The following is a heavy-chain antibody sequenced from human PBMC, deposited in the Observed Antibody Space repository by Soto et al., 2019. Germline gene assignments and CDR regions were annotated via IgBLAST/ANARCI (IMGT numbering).Heavy chain of an antibody. CDR1: GFTVNDYY. CDR2: LYSGGST. Sequence: EVQLVESGGGLVQPGGSLRLSCAASGFTVNDYYMTWVRQAPGKGLEWVSLLYSGGSTIYADSVKGRVTICRDSSKNTLYLQMTSLRVEDTAVYYCARATVGASDLGFDSWGHGTLVTVSS. D-gene: IGHD1-26*01. V-gene: IGHV3-53*01. CDR3: ARATVGASDLGFDS. J-gene: IGHJ4*01.